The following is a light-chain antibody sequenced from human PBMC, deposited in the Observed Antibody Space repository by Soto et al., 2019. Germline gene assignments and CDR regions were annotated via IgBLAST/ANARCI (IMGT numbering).Light chain of an antibody. Sequence: QSVLTQPASVSGSPGQSITISCTGTSSDVGIYDFVSWFQQYPGKAPKLIIYEVTKRPSGVSSRFSGSKSGNTASLTISGLQAEDEADYYCCSYAGTATVFGGGTKLTVL. CDR3: CSYAGTATV. CDR1: SSDVGIYDF. V-gene: IGLV2-23*02. J-gene: IGLJ2*01. CDR2: EVT.